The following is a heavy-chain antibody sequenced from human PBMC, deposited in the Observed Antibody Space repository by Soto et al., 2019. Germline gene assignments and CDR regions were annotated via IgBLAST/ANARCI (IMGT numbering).Heavy chain of an antibody. J-gene: IGHJ6*02. D-gene: IGHD2-15*01. CDR1: GFTFSSCT. V-gene: IGHV3-21*06. CDR3: SGCSGGACHKNYGMDV. Sequence: EVHLVESGGGLVKPGGSLRLSCAVSGFTFSSCTLNWVRQAPGKGLEWVSSISPSSGHIYYADSVKGRFTISRDNAKNSPFLQMNSLRGEDTSVDYCSGCSGGACHKNYGMDVWGQGTTVTVSS. CDR2: ISPSSGHI.